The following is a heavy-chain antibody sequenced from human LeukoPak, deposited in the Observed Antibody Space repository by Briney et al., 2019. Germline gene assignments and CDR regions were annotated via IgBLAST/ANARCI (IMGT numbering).Heavy chain of an antibody. CDR2: IYYSGST. V-gene: IGHV4-59*08. CDR3: ARVIAAAGTWWFDP. Sequence: PSETLCLTCTVSGGSISSYYWSWIRQPPGKGLEWIGYIYYSGSTNYNPSLKSRVTISVDTSKNQFSLKLSSVTAADTAVYYCARVIAAAGTWWFDPWGQGTLVTVSS. CDR1: GGSISSYY. J-gene: IGHJ5*02. D-gene: IGHD6-13*01.